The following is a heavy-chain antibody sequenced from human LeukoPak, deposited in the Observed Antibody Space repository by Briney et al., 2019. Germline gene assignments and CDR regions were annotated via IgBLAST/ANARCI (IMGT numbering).Heavy chain of an antibody. CDR2: ISSSSYT. CDR1: GFAFRDYY. J-gene: IGHJ4*02. CDR3: ARGALTMLRGVTPPDY. V-gene: IGHV3-11*06. D-gene: IGHD3-10*01. Sequence: GGSLRLSCAASGFAFRDYYMSWIRQAPGKGLEWVSYISSSSYTNYADSVKGRFTISRDNAKNSLYLQMNSLRAEDTAVYYRARGALTMLRGVTPPDYWGQGTLVTVSS.